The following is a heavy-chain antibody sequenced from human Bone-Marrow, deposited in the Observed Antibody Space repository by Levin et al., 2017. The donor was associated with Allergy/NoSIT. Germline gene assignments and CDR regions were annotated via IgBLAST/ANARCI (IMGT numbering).Heavy chain of an antibody. CDR1: GFTFSSYW. J-gene: IGHJ4*02. CDR3: AREGSGYDGEFDY. CDR2: INSDGSST. V-gene: IGHV3-74*01. D-gene: IGHD5-12*01. Sequence: GESLKISCAASGFTFSSYWMHWVRQAPGKGLVWVSRINSDGSSTSYADSVKGRFTISRDNAKNTLYLQMNSLRAEDTAVYYCAREGSGYDGEFDYWGQGTLVTVSS.